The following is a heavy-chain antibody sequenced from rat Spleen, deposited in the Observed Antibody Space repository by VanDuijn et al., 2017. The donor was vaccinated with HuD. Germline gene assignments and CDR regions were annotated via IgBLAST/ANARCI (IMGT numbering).Heavy chain of an antibody. J-gene: IGHJ3*01. Sequence: EVQLQESGPGLVKPSQSLSLTCLVTGNSITSSYRWNWIRKFPGNKLEWMGYINSAGSTNYNPSLKSRISITRDTSKNQFFLQVNSVTTEDTATYFCARSDGVHYFLPFADWGQGSLVTVSS. CDR2: INSAGST. CDR1: GNSITSSYR. V-gene: IGHV3-3*01. CDR3: ARSDGVHYFLPFAD. D-gene: IGHD1-12*02.